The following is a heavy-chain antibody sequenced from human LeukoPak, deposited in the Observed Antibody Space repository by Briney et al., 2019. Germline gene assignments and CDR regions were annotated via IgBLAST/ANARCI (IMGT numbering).Heavy chain of an antibody. CDR2: INPNSGGT. CDR1: GYTFTANY. D-gene: IGHD2-8*01. Sequence: ASVKVSCKTSGYTFTANYMHWVRQAPGQGLEWMGWINPNSGGTNYAQKFQGRVTMTRDTSISTAYMELSRLRSDDTAVYYCARDRYCTNGVCYTGRYFDYWGQGTLVTVSS. CDR3: ARDRYCTNGVCYTGRYFDY. J-gene: IGHJ4*02. V-gene: IGHV1-2*02.